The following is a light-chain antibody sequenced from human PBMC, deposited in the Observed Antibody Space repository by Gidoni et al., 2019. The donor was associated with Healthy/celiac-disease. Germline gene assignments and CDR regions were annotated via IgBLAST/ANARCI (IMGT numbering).Light chain of an antibody. Sequence: EFVLTQSPGTLSLSPGARATLPRRASQSVSSSYLTWYQQKPGQAPRLLIYGASSRATGVPDRFSGSGAGTDFTLTISRLEPEDVAVYYCQQYGSSPRTFGQGTKVEIK. CDR1: QSVSSSY. CDR2: GAS. J-gene: IGKJ1*01. CDR3: QQYGSSPRT. V-gene: IGKV3-20*01.